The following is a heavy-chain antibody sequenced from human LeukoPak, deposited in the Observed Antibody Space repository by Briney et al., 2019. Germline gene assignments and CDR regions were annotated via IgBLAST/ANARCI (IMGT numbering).Heavy chain of an antibody. CDR3: ARTDYDILTGFYYFDY. J-gene: IGHJ4*02. Sequence: PGRSLRLSCAASGFTFDDYAMPWVRQAPGKGLEWVSGISWNSGSIGYADSVKGRFTISRDNAKNSLYLQMNSLRAEDTALYYCARTDYDILTGFYYFDYWGQGTLVTVSS. V-gene: IGHV3-9*01. CDR1: GFTFDDYA. CDR2: ISWNSGSI. D-gene: IGHD3-9*01.